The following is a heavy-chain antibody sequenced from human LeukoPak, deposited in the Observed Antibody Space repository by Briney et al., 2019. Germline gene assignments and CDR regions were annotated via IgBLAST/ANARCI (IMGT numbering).Heavy chain of an antibody. CDR1: GGSIRTYY. Sequence: SETLSLTCTVSGGSIRTYYWSWIRQPPGKGLEWIGNIYYSGSTDYNPSHKSRVTISVDTSKNQFSLKLSSVTAADTAVYYCARLAPSWIDPWGQGTLVTVSS. J-gene: IGHJ5*02. CDR2: IYYSGST. CDR3: ARLAPSWIDP. V-gene: IGHV4-59*01.